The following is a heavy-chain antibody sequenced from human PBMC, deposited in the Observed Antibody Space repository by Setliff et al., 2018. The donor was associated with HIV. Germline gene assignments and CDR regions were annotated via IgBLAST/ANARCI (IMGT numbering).Heavy chain of an antibody. CDR3: ARGSLIVWFGEFLYPEIDY. D-gene: IGHD3-10*01. CDR1: GDTFSTFA. CDR2: IIPKSNTP. J-gene: IGHJ4*02. V-gene: IGHV1-69*01. Sequence: VKVSCKASGDTFSTFAIIWIRQAPGQGLEWMGGIIPKSNTPDYAQIFKGRLTITADESTSTAHMELVGLTSEDTAVYYCARGSLIVWFGEFLYPEIDYWGQGSLVTVSS.